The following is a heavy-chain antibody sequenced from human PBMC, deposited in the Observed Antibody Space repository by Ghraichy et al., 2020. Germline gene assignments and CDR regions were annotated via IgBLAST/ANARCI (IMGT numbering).Heavy chain of an antibody. D-gene: IGHD5-24*01. V-gene: IGHV3-30*18. CDR3: AKDLSGGYNYGYFDR. J-gene: IGHJ4*02. Sequence: GGSLRLSCAASGFTFRSFGMYWVRQAPGKGLEWVAVISYDGSNKYYADSVKGRFTISSDNSKNTLYLLLNSLRGEDTAVYYCAKDLSGGYNYGYFDRWGQGTLVTVSS. CDR1: GFTFRSFG. CDR2: ISYDGSNK.